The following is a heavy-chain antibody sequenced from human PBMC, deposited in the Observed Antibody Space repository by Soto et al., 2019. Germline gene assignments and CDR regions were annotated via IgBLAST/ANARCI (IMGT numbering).Heavy chain of an antibody. CDR3: ARRGVTVLRGVLHYCYGMDV. CDR1: GFTFSKYG. V-gene: IGHV3-33*01. D-gene: IGHD3-10*01. CDR2: IWYDGTNK. J-gene: IGHJ6*04. Sequence: QVQLVDSGGGVVQPGRSLRLSCAASGFTFSKYGMHWVRQAPGKGLECVAVIWYDGTNKNYADSVKGRFTISRDNSKNTLYLQMTSLRAEDTAVYYCARRGVTVLRGVLHYCYGMDVWGKGTTVTVSS.